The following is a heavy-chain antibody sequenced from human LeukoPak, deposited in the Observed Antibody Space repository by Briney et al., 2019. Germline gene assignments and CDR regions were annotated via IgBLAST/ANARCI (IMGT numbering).Heavy chain of an antibody. D-gene: IGHD2-2*02. J-gene: IGHJ6*02. CDR2: IIPILGIA. CDR3: ARIYCSSTSCYTLPKIMDV. V-gene: IGHV1-69*04. Sequence: GASVKVSCKASGGTFSSYAISWVRQAPGQGLEWMGRIIPILGIANYAQKFQGRVTITADKSTSTAYMELSSLRSEDTAVYYCARIYCSSTSCYTLPKIMDVWGQGTTVTVSS. CDR1: GGTFSSYA.